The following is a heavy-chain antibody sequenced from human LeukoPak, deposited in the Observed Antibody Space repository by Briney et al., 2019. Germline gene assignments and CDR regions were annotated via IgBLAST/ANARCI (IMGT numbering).Heavy chain of an antibody. J-gene: IGHJ4*02. CDR3: ATANGGVNNFDF. D-gene: IGHD3-16*01. CDR2: TNPSGNST. Sequence: ASVKVSCKASGYTFTIYYMHWVRQAPGQGLEWMGITNPSGNSTSYAQNFQGRVTMTRDTSARTVYMELGSLRSEDTAMYYCATANGGVNNFDFWGQGTLVTVSS. CDR1: GYTFTIYY. V-gene: IGHV1-46*01.